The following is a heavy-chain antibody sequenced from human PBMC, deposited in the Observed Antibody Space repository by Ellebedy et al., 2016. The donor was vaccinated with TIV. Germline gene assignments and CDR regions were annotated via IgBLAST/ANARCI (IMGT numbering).Heavy chain of an antibody. CDR3: ASGYDYVWGSYRYGDYYFMDV. V-gene: IGHV3-7*03. J-gene: IGHJ6*03. CDR1: GFTLRNHW. D-gene: IGHD3-16*02. Sequence: GESLKISCAASGFTLRNHWMSWVRQAPGKGLEWVANIKQDGSEKYYVDSVKGRFTISRDNFGNMLYLQMNSLGAEDTAVYYCASGYDYVWGSYRYGDYYFMDVWGKGTTVTVSS. CDR2: IKQDGSEK.